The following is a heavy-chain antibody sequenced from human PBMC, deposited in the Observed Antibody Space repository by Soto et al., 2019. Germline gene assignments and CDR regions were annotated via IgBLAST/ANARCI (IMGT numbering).Heavy chain of an antibody. J-gene: IGHJ6*02. CDR1: GYTFISYG. Sequence: ASVKVSCKASGYTFISYGITGVRQAPGKVLEWMGWISAYNDNTNYAQNLRGGVTMTTDTSTSTAYMELSSLRSEDTAVYYCAALRGYSYGYYYYYGMDVWGQGTTVTVSS. CDR2: ISAYNDNT. D-gene: IGHD5-18*01. CDR3: AALRGYSYGYYYYYGMDV. V-gene: IGHV1-18*04.